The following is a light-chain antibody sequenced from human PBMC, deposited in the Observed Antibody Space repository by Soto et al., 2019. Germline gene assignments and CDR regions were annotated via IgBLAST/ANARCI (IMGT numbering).Light chain of an antibody. CDR2: KAS. Sequence: DIQMTQSPPTLSASVGDRVTISCRASQSITGWLAWFQQKPGKAPKLLISKASKLESGVPSRFSGSGSGTDFTLTISGLQPDDFATYYCQQYNPYSPWTFGQGTKVDIK. CDR3: QQYNPYSPWT. J-gene: IGKJ1*01. V-gene: IGKV1-5*03. CDR1: QSITGW.